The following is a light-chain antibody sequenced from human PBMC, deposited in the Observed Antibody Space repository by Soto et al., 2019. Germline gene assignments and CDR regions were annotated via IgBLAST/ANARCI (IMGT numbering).Light chain of an antibody. CDR3: SSFTNTIARYD. V-gene: IGLV2-14*01. CDR2: EVP. Sequence: LTQPASVPGSPGQSITIACTGTITDVVGYNYVCWFQHHRGKAPKIIIYEVPYRPSGVSNRFSGSKYGDTGSLSISGLQADDEADYYCSSFTNTIARYDFGTGTKVTVL. CDR1: ITDVVGYNY. J-gene: IGLJ1*01.